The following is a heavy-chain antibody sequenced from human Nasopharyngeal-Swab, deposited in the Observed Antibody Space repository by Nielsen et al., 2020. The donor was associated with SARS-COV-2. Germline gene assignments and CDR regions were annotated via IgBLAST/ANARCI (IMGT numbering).Heavy chain of an antibody. V-gene: IGHV3-30-3*01. CDR2: LSYDGSNK. CDR3: ASTPLDSSGYYYAFHY. D-gene: IGHD3-22*01. Sequence: SLRLSCAASGFTFSRYTMHWVRQAPGKWLEWVAVLSYDGSNKYYADSVKGRFTISRDISKNTLYLQMNSLRAEDTAVFYCASTPLDSSGYYYAFHYWGRGTLVTVSS. J-gene: IGHJ4*02. CDR1: GFTFSRYT.